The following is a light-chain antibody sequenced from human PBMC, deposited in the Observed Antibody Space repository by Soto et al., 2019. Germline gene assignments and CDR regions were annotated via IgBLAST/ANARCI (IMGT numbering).Light chain of an antibody. CDR3: MEGLQTFYT. CDR2: FGS. CDR1: QSLLHSNGYSY. Sequence: DIVMTQSPLSLPVTPGEPASISCRSSQSLLHSNGYSYLGWYLQKPGQSSQLLVYFGSNRSSGVPDRFSGSGSGTDFILKISRVEAEDVGVYYCMEGLQTFYTFGQGTRLEIK. V-gene: IGKV2-28*01. J-gene: IGKJ5*01.